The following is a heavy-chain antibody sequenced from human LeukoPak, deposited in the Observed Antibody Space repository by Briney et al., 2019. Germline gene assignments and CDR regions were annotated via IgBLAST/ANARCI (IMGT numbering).Heavy chain of an antibody. D-gene: IGHD4-23*01. V-gene: IGHV1-69*06. Sequence: GSSVKVSCKASGGTFSSYAISWVRQAPGQGLEWMGGIIPIFGTANYAQKFQGRVTITADKSTSTAYMELSSLRSEDTAVYYCARDRTVVTPWAYYFDYWAQGTLVTVSS. CDR2: IIPIFGTA. J-gene: IGHJ4*02. CDR3: ARDRTVVTPWAYYFDY. CDR1: GGTFSSYA.